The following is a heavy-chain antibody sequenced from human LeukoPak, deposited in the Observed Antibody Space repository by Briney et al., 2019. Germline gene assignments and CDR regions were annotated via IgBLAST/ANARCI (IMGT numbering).Heavy chain of an antibody. CDR3: AKIWNYYDSSGYPESFDY. CDR1: GFTFSNHW. D-gene: IGHD3-22*01. CDR2: ISYDGSNK. J-gene: IGHJ4*02. V-gene: IGHV3-30*18. Sequence: GGSLRLSCAASGFTFSNHWMSWVRQAPGKGLEWVAVISYDGSNKYYADSVKGRFTISRDNSKNTLYLQMNSLRAEDTAVYYCAKIWNYYDSSGYPESFDYWGQGTLVTVSS.